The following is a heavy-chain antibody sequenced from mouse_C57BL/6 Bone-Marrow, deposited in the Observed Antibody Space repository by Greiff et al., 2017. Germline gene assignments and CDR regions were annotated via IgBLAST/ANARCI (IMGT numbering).Heavy chain of an antibody. CDR1: GFNINDDY. V-gene: IGHV14-4*01. CDR2: IDPENGDT. D-gene: IGHD2-5*01. CDR3: TFYSNWGY. J-gene: IGHJ2*01. Sequence: VQLQQSGAELVRPGASVKLSCTASGFNINDDYMHWVQQRPEQGLEWIGWIDPENGDTESASKFQGKATITADTSSNTAYLQLSSLTSEDTAVYYCTFYSNWGYWGQGTTLTVSS.